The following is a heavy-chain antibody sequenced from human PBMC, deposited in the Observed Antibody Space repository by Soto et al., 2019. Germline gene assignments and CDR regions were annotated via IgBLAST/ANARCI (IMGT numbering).Heavy chain of an antibody. CDR2: IYYSGST. CDR1: GGSISSYY. J-gene: IGHJ3*02. V-gene: IGHV4-59*01. D-gene: IGHD6-19*01. CDR3: ARASKAVAGRRFDI. Sequence: SETLSLTCTVSGGSISSYYWSWIRQPPGKGLEWIGYIYYSGSTNYNPSLKSRVTISVDTSMNQFSLKLSSVTAADTAVYYCARASKAVAGRRFDIWGQGTMVTVSS.